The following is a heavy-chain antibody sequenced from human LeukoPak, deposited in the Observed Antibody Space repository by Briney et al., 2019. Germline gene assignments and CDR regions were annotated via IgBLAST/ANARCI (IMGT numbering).Heavy chain of an antibody. J-gene: IGHJ4*02. CDR2: ISGSGGST. CDR1: GFTFSSYA. Sequence: GGSLRLSCAASGFTFSSYAMSWVRQAPGKGLEWVPAISGSGGSTYYADSVKGRFTISRDNSKNTLYLQMNSLRAEDTAVYYCAKALSNMIVVVITDYWGQGTLVTVSS. V-gene: IGHV3-23*01. D-gene: IGHD3-22*01. CDR3: AKALSNMIVVVITDY.